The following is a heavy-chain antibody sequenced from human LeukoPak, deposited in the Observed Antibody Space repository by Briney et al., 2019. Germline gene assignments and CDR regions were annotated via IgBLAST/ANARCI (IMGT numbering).Heavy chain of an antibody. CDR3: ARGFGVVKDY. V-gene: IGHV4-34*01. D-gene: IGHD3-3*01. J-gene: IGHJ4*02. CDR2: INHSGST. Sequence: SETLSLTCAVYGGSFSGYYWSWIRQPPGKGLEWIGEINHSGSTNYNPSLKSRVTISVDTSKNQFSLKLSSVTAADTAVYYCARGFGVVKDYWGQGTLVTVSS. CDR1: GGSFSGYY.